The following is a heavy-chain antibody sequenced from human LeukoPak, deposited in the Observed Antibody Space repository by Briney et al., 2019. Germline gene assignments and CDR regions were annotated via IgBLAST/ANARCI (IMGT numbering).Heavy chain of an antibody. CDR1: GDSISSGDYY. V-gene: IGHV4-30-4*02. D-gene: IGHD3-3*01. Sequence: SGTLSLTCTVSGDSISSGDYYWSWIRQPPGKGLEWIGYIYYSGTTYYNPSLKSRVTISIDTSKNQFSLKLSSVTAADTAVYYCARNRPGEWFPRGWGQGTLVTVSS. CDR2: IYYSGTT. J-gene: IGHJ4*02. CDR3: ARNRPGEWFPRG.